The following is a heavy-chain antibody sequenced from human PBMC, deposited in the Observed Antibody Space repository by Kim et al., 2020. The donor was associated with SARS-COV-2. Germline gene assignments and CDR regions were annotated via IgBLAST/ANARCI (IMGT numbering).Heavy chain of an antibody. D-gene: IGHD3-9*01. V-gene: IGHV7-4-1*02. J-gene: IGHJ3*02. CDR2: INTNTGNP. Sequence: ASVKVSCKASGYTFTSYAMNWVRQAPGQGLEWMGWINTNTGNPTHAQGFTGRFVFSLDTSVSTAYLQISSLKAEDTAVYYCARIGGYDILTGYYAFDIWGQGTMVTVSS. CDR1: GYTFTSYA. CDR3: ARIGGYDILTGYYAFDI.